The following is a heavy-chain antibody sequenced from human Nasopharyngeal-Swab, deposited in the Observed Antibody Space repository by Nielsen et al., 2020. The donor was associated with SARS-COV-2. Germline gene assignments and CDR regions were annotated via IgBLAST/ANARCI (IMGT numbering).Heavy chain of an antibody. Sequence: GESLKISCAASGFTFSSYAMSWVRQAPGKGLEWVSSISSSSSYIYYADSVKGRFTISRDNAKNSLYLQMNSLRAEDTAVYYCAGEVGSSPDDYWGQGTLVTVSS. D-gene: IGHD6-6*01. CDR1: GFTFSSYA. J-gene: IGHJ4*02. CDR2: ISSSSSYI. V-gene: IGHV3-21*01. CDR3: AGEVGSSPDDY.